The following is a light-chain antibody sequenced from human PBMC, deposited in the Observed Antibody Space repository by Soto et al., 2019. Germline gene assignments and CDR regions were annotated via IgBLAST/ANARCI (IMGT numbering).Light chain of an antibody. CDR2: DAS. CDR1: QSVSSY. V-gene: IGKV3-11*01. CDR3: QQRSNWPPIP. J-gene: IGKJ5*01. Sequence: EIVLTQSPATLSLSPGERATFSCRASQSVSSYLAWYQQKPGQAPRLLIYDASNRATGIPARFSGSGSGTDFTLTISSLEPEDFAVYYCQQRSNWPPIPFGQGTRLEIK.